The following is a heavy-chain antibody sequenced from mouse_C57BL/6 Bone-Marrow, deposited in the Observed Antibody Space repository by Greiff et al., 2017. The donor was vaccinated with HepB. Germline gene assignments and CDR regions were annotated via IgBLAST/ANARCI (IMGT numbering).Heavy chain of an antibody. CDR2: ISDGGSYT. J-gene: IGHJ1*03. CDR1: GFTFSSYA. V-gene: IGHV5-4*01. CDR3: ASDRNGSRYFDV. D-gene: IGHD1-1*01. Sequence: EVQGVESGGGLVKPGGSLKLSCAASGFTFSSYAMSWVRQTPEKRLEWVATISDGGSYTYYPDNVKGRFTISRDNAKNNLYLQMSHLKSEDTAMYYCASDRNGSRYFDVWGTGTTVTVSS.